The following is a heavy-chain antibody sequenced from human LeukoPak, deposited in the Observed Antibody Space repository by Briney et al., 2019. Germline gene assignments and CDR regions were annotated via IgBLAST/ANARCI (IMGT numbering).Heavy chain of an antibody. CDR1: GFTFSSYG. Sequence: WVSLRLSCAASGFTFSSYGMHWVRQAPGKGLEWGAVIWYDGSNKYYADSVKGRFTISRDNSKNTLYLQMNSLRAEDTAVYYCARDLGYWGQGTLVTVSS. V-gene: IGHV3-33*08. J-gene: IGHJ4*02. CDR2: IWYDGSNK. CDR3: ARDLGY.